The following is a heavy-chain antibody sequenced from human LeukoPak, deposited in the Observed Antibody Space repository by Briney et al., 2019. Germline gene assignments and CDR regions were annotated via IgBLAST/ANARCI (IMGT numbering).Heavy chain of an antibody. CDR1: GFTFSSYP. J-gene: IGHJ3*02. D-gene: IGHD5-18*01. V-gene: IGHV3-23*01. CDR2: ISGSGGST. CDR3: ASGYSYGGPGDGAFDI. Sequence: GGSVTLPCAPSGFTFSSYPMIGVRQAPGRAGEWVSAISGSGGSTYYADSVKGRFTISRDNSKNTLYLQMNSLRAEDTAVYYCASGYSYGGPGDGAFDIWGQGTMVTVSS.